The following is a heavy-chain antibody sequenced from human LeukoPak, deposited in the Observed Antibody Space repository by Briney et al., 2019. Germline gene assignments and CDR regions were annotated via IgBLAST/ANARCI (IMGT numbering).Heavy chain of an antibody. J-gene: IGHJ4*02. CDR3: AREPQLSVSALFDS. CDR1: GFTFNNYA. CDR2: ISGSGGST. V-gene: IGHV3-23*01. D-gene: IGHD3-3*01. Sequence: GGSLRLSCAASGFTFNNYAMSWVRQAPGKGLEWVSSISGSGGSTFYAESVKGRFTISRDSSKNMVFLRVNSLRADDTAVYYCAREPQLSVSALFDSWGQGTLVTVSS.